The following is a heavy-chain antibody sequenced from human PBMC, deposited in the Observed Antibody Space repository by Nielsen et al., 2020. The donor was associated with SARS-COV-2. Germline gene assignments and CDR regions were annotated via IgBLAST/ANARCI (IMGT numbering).Heavy chain of an antibody. CDR1: GFTVSSNY. CDR3: ARGRATQDY. D-gene: IGHD1-26*01. CDR2: ISGSGGST. V-gene: IGHV3-23*01. Sequence: GGSLRLSCAASGFTVSSNYMTWIRQAPGKGLEWVSAISGSGGSTYYADSVKSRFTISRDNSNNMLYLHMISLTADDTAVYFCARGRATQDYWGQGTLVTVSS. J-gene: IGHJ4*02.